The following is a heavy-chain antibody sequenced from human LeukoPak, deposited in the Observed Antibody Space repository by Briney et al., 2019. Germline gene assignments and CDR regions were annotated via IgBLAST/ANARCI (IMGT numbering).Heavy chain of an antibody. CDR1: GGSFSGYY. CDR2: INHSGST. Sequence: SETLSLTCAVYGGSFSGYYWSWIRQPPGKGLEWIGEINHSGSTNYNPSLKSRVTISVDTSKNQFSRKLSSVTAADTAVYYCARYYYGSGSYLSRFPSKTRIRWAFDPWGQGTLVTVSS. D-gene: IGHD3-10*01. CDR3: ARYYYGSGSYLSRFPSKTRIRWAFDP. J-gene: IGHJ5*02. V-gene: IGHV4-34*01.